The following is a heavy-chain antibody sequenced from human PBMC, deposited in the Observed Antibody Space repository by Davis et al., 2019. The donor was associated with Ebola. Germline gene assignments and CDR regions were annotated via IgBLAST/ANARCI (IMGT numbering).Heavy chain of an antibody. V-gene: IGHV4-59*01. Sequence: SETLSLTCSVSGDSISNYYWSWIRQPPGKGLEWIGYIYYSGNTNYNPSLKSRVTISVDTSKNQFSLKLSSVTAADTAVYYCARDRRLYSSSTGFNNWFDPWGQGTLVTVSS. J-gene: IGHJ5*02. CDR3: ARDRRLYSSSTGFNNWFDP. CDR1: GDSISNYY. D-gene: IGHD6-6*01. CDR2: IYYSGNT.